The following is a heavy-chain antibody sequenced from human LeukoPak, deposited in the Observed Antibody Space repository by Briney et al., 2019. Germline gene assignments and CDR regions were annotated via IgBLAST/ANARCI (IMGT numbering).Heavy chain of an antibody. Sequence: GGSLRLSCAASGFSFSDAWMSWVRQIPGKGLEWVGRIESKTDGGTTDYAAPVKGGFTISRDDSTNTLYLQVNSLKSEDTAVYYCTTYGSGRKFDYWGQGILVTVSS. D-gene: IGHD3-10*01. V-gene: IGHV3-15*04. CDR2: IESKTDGGTT. CDR3: TTYGSGRKFDY. J-gene: IGHJ4*02. CDR1: GFSFSDAW.